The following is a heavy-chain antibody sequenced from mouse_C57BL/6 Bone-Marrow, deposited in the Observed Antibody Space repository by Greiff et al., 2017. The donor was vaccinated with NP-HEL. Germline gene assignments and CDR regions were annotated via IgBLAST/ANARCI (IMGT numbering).Heavy chain of an antibody. J-gene: IGHJ4*01. Sequence: DVQLVESEGGLVQPGSSMKLSCTASGFTFSDYYMAWVRQVPEKGLEWVANINYDGSSTYYLDSLKSRFIISRDNAKNILYLQMSSLKSEDTATYYCARSGYYAMDYWGQGTSVTVSS. CDR2: INYDGSST. V-gene: IGHV5-16*01. CDR1: GFTFSDYY. CDR3: ARSGYYAMDY. D-gene: IGHD3-2*02.